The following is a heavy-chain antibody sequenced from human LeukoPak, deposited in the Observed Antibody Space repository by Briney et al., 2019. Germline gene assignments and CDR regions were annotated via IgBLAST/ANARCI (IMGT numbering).Heavy chain of an antibody. CDR3: ASHMYSSSPFFDY. J-gene: IGHJ4*02. CDR2: IYYSGST. D-gene: IGHD6-6*01. Sequence: NPSQTLSLTCTVSGGSISSGGYYWSWIRQHPGKGLEWIGYIYYSGSTNYNPSLKSRVTISVDTSKNQFSLKLSSVTAADTAVYYCASHMYSSSPFFDYWGQGTLVTVSS. V-gene: IGHV4-61*08. CDR1: GGSISSGGYY.